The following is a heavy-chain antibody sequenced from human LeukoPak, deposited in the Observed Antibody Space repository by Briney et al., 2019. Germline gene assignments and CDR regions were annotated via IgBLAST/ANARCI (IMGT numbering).Heavy chain of an antibody. CDR3: AKAEQQLVFGY. D-gene: IGHD6-13*01. V-gene: IGHV1-46*01. CDR1: GYTFTSYY. J-gene: IGHJ4*02. Sequence: ASVKVSCKASGYTFTSYYMHWVRQAPGQGLEWMGIINPSGGSTSYAQKFQGRVTMTRDTSTSTVYMELSSLRSEDTAVYYCAKAEQQLVFGYWGQGTLVTVSS. CDR2: INPSGGST.